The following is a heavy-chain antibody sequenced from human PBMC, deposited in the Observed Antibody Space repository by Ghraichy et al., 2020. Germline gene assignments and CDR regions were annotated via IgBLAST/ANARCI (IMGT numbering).Heavy chain of an antibody. CDR2: IASDGNGE. J-gene: IGHJ4*02. Sequence: LSLTCAASGFSFNTFAMDWVRQAPGKGLEWVTLIASDGNGEFYADSVKGRFTVSRDNSQNTLFLQIHSLTPEDTAVYYCAKGGNCSTTSCLGFDAWGQGTPVTVSS. CDR3: AKGGNCSTTSCLGFDA. V-gene: IGHV3-30*18. D-gene: IGHD2-2*01. CDR1: GFSFNTFA.